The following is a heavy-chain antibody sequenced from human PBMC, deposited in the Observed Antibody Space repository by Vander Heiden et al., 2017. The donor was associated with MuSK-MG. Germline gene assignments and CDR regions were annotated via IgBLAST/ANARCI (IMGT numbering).Heavy chain of an antibody. J-gene: IGHJ4*02. CDR3: ARGRPGLRYGDGFPRPPTRPYYFDY. V-gene: IGHV4-34*01. CDR1: GGSFSGYY. Sequence: QVQLQQWGAGLLKPSETPHLTCAVYGGSFSGYYWSWIRRPPGKGLEWIGEINHSGSTNYNPSRKSRVTISVDTSKHQFSLKLSSVTAADTAVYYCARGRPGLRYGDGFPRPPTRPYYFDYWGQGTLVTVSS. CDR2: INHSGST. D-gene: IGHD3-9*01.